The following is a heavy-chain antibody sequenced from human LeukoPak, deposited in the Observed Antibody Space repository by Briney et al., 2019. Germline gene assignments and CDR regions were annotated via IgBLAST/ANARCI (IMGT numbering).Heavy chain of an antibody. V-gene: IGHV4-61*01. Sequence: SETLSLTCTVSGGSVSSGSYYWSWIRQPPGKGLEWIGHIYYSGSTNYNPSLKSRVTISVDTSKNQFSLKLSSVTAADTAVYYCARVDPDSSSTLEVFDYWGQGTLVTVSS. CDR2: IYYSGST. CDR1: GGSVSSGSYY. J-gene: IGHJ4*02. D-gene: IGHD6-6*01. CDR3: ARVDPDSSSTLEVFDY.